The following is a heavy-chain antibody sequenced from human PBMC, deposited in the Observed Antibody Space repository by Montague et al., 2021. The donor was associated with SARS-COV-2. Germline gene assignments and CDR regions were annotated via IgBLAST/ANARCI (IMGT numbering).Heavy chain of an antibody. D-gene: IGHD3-16*02. V-gene: IGHV4-39*01. Sequence: SETLSLTCPVSGDSIRSSGYYWGWLRQPPGKGLEWIGTVYYSGSTNYNPSLKSRVTMPVDTSKNQFSLELRSVTAADTAVYYCARLGSVELWLNLGWFDPWGQGTLVTVSS. CDR3: ARLGSVELWLNLGWFDP. J-gene: IGHJ5*02. CDR2: VYYSGST. CDR1: GDSIRSSGYY.